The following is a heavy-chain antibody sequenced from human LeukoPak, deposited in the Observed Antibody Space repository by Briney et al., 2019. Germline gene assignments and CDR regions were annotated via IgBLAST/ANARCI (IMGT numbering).Heavy chain of an antibody. CDR3: AEAYWDYGDYFDY. CDR2: ISWNSGSI. CDR1: GFTFDDYA. D-gene: IGHD4-17*01. Sequence: GGSLRLSCAASGFTFDDYAMHWVRQAPGKGLEWVSGISWNSGSIGYADSVKGRFTISRDNAKNSLYLQMNSLRAEDTALYYCAEAYWDYGDYFDYWGQGTLVTVSS. J-gene: IGHJ4*02. V-gene: IGHV3-9*01.